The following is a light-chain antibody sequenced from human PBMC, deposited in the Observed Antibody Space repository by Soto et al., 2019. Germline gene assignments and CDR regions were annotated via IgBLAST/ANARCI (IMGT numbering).Light chain of an antibody. J-gene: IGKJ3*01. CDR1: QGISSY. V-gene: IGKV1-9*01. CDR2: AAS. CDR3: QQLNSYPRRFT. Sequence: DIQLIQSPSFLSASVGDRVTITCRASQGISSYLAWYQQKPGKAPKLLIYAASTLRSGVPSRFSGSGSGTEFTLTISSLQPEDFATYYCQQLNSYPRRFTFGPGTKVDIK.